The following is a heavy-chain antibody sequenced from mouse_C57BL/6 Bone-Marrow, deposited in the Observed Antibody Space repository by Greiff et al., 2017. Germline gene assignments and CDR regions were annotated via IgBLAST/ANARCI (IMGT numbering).Heavy chain of an antibody. V-gene: IGHV1-5*01. J-gene: IGHJ4*01. Sequence: EVHLVESGTVLARPGASVKMSCKTSGYTFTSYWMHWVKQRPGQGLEWIGAISPGNSDTSYNQKFKGKAKLTAVTSASTAYMELSSLTNADSAVYYCTNYYGSVMDYWGQGTSGTVSS. D-gene: IGHD1-1*01. CDR1: GYTFTSYW. CDR3: TNYYGSVMDY. CDR2: ISPGNSDT.